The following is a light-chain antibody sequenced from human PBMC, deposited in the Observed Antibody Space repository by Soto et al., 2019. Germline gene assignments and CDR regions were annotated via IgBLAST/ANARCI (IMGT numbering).Light chain of an antibody. V-gene: IGLV1-40*01. CDR2: GNS. J-gene: IGLJ1*01. CDR3: LSYDSSLSAYV. Sequence: QSVLTQPPSVSGAPGQRVTICCTGSSSNIGAGYDVHWYQQLPGTAPKLLIYGNSNRPSGVPDRFSGSKSGTSASLAITGLQAEDAADFYCLSYDSSLSAYVFGTGTKVTVL. CDR1: SSNIGAGYD.